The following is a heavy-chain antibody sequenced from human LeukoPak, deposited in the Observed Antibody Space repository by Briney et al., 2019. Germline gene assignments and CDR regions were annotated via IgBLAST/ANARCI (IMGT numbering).Heavy chain of an antibody. CDR3: GTSDYGADFDY. V-gene: IGHV3-74*01. CDR1: GFTFSNYW. CDR2: IKRDGSIT. J-gene: IGHJ4*02. D-gene: IGHD4-17*01. Sequence: GGSLRLSCAASGFTFSNYWMHWVRQAPGEGLVWVSSIKRDGSITTYADSVKGRFTISRDNAKNTLYPQMNSLRAEDTAVYYCGTSDYGADFDYWGQGTLVTVSS.